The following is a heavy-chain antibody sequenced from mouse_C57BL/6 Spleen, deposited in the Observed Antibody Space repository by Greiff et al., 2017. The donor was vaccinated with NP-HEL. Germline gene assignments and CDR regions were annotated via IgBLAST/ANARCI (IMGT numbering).Heavy chain of an antibody. D-gene: IGHD4-1*02. CDR1: GYTFTSYW. V-gene: IGHV1-55*01. J-gene: IGHJ2*01. CDR3: ARRGTQLGRRYYFDY. Sequence: VQLQQPGAELVKPGASVKMSCKASGYTFTSYWITWVKQRPGQGLEWIGDIYPGSGSTNYNEKFKSKATLTVDTSSSTAYMQLSSLTSEDSAVYYCARRGTQLGRRYYFDYWGQGTTLTVSS. CDR2: IYPGSGST.